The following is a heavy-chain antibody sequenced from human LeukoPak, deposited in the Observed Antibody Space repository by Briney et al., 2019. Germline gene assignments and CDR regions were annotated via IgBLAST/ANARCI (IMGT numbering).Heavy chain of an antibody. CDR2: IFPIFGTA. CDR1: GGTFSSYA. D-gene: IGHD5-24*01. J-gene: IGHJ4*02. Sequence: GASVKVSCKASGGTFSSYAISGVGQAAGQGLEWMGGIFPIFGTANYAQKLQGRVTTTTDESTSTAYMELSSLRSEDTAVYYRARERRDGYNYGPNFDYWGQGTLVTVSS. V-gene: IGHV1-69*05. CDR3: ARERRDGYNYGPNFDY.